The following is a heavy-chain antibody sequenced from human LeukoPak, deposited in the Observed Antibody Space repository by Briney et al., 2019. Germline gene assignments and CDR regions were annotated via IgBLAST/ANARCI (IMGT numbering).Heavy chain of an antibody. CDR1: EFTFSSYA. V-gene: IGHV3-23*01. CDR2: ISGSAIST. Sequence: PGGSLRLSCAASEFTFSSYAMNWVRQAPGKGLEWVSAISGSAISTYYADSVKGRFIISRDNSKNTLYLQMNTLRAEDTAVYYCAKTKWQLADYYFYYMDVWGKGTTVTVSS. J-gene: IGHJ6*03. CDR3: AKTKWQLADYYFYYMDV. D-gene: IGHD6-6*01.